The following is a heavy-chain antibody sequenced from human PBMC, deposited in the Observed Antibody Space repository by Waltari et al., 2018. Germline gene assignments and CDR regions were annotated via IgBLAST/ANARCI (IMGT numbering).Heavy chain of an antibody. Sequence: EVELLESGGGLVQPGGTMSTSCAASGFTFTHFAMSWVRQAPGKGLEWVSAISGSGGTTYYADSVKGRFTISRDNSRNVLYLQMNTLSAEDTAVYYCAKDRCTDGQCYTYFDYWGQGALITVSS. D-gene: IGHD2-8*01. J-gene: IGHJ4*02. CDR1: GFTFTHFA. CDR3: AKDRCTDGQCYTYFDY. V-gene: IGHV3-23*01. CDR2: ISGSGGTT.